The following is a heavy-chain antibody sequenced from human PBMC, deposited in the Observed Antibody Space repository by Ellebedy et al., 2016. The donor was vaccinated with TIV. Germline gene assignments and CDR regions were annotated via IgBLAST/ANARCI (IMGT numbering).Heavy chain of an antibody. D-gene: IGHD3-16*01. CDR3: VSSASMDAFDL. CDR1: GGSLSDNY. J-gene: IGHJ3*01. Sequence: SETLSLTCAVFGGSLSDNYWTWIRQPPGKGLEWIGYLYYTGSTNYNPSLKSRVTISVNTPRNQFSLKLSSVTAADTAVYYCVSSASMDAFDLWGQGTKVTVSS. CDR2: LYYTGST. V-gene: IGHV4-59*01.